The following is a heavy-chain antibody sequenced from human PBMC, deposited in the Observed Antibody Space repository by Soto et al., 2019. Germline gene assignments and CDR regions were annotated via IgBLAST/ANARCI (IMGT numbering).Heavy chain of an antibody. J-gene: IGHJ6*02. V-gene: IGHV1-69*13. CDR2: IIPIFGTA. Sequence: SVKVSCQASGGTFSSYALSWVRQAPGQGLEWMGGIIPIFGTANYAQKFQGRVTITADESTSTAYKELSSLRSEDTAVYYGAGGLGYCSSTICHEIYYYYGLRVWGPGTTVTVS. CDR1: GGTFSSYA. D-gene: IGHD2-2*01. CDR3: AGGLGYCSSTICHEIYYYYGLRV.